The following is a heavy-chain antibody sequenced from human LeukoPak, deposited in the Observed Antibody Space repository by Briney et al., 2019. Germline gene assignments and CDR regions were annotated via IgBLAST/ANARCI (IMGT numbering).Heavy chain of an antibody. Sequence: GRSLRLSCAASRCTFSSYAMHWVRQAPGKGLKWVAVISYDGSNKYYADSVKGRFTISRDNSKNTLYLQMNSLRAEDTAVYYCASEREQLLPLDYYGMDVWGQGTTVTVSS. CDR2: ISYDGSNK. J-gene: IGHJ6*02. CDR3: ASEREQLLPLDYYGMDV. CDR1: RCTFSSYA. V-gene: IGHV3-30-3*01. D-gene: IGHD6-6*01.